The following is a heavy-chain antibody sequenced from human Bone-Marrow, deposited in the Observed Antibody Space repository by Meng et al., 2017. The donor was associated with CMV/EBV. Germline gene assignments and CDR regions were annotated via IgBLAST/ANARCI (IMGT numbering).Heavy chain of an antibody. CDR3: AKDRWFGETVNWFDP. CDR1: GFTFSSYA. D-gene: IGHD3-10*01. V-gene: IGHV3-23*01. J-gene: IGHJ5*02. CDR2: ISGSGGST. Sequence: GESLKISCAASGFTFSSYAMSWVRQAPGKGLEWVSAISGSGGSTYYADSVKGRFTISRDNSKNTLYLQMNSLRAEDTAVYYCAKDRWFGETVNWFDPWGQGTLVNVSS.